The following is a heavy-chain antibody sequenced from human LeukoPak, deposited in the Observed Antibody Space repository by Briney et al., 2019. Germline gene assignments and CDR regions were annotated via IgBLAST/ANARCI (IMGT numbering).Heavy chain of an antibody. CDR3: ARDGALGTPFDY. CDR2: ISAYNGNT. J-gene: IGHJ4*02. Sequence: ASVTVSFTASGYTFTIYGISWVRQAPGQELEWMGWISAYNGNTNYAQKLQGRVTMTTDTSTSTAYMELRSLRSDDTAVYYCARDGALGTPFDYWGQGTLVTVSS. V-gene: IGHV1-18*01. CDR1: GYTFTIYG.